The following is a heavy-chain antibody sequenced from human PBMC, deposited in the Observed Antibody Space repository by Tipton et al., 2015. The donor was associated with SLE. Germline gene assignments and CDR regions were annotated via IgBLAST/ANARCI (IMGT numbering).Heavy chain of an antibody. V-gene: IGHV4-39*07. CDR3: VRDRVGVGDFDY. CDR2: IYYSGST. CDR1: GGSISSSSYY. Sequence: TLSLTCTVSGGSISSSSYYWGWIRQPPGKGLEWIGSIYYSGSTYYNPSLKSRVTISGDPSKNQFSLRLTSVTAADTAVYYCVRDRVGVGDFDYWGQGALVAVSS. D-gene: IGHD3-16*01. J-gene: IGHJ4*02.